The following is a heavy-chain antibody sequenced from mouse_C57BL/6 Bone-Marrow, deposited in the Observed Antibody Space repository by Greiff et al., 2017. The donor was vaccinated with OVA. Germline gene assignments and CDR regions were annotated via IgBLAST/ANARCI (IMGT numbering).Heavy chain of an antibody. Sequence: VKLMESGAELARPGASVKLPCKASGYTFTSYGISWVKQRTGQGLEWIGEIYPRSGNTYYNEKFKGKATLTADKSSSTAYMELRSLTSEDSAVYFCARGAIYYGYDGGFAYWGQGTLVTVSA. D-gene: IGHD2-2*01. CDR3: ARGAIYYGYDGGFAY. CDR2: IYPRSGNT. CDR1: GYTFTSYG. V-gene: IGHV1-81*01. J-gene: IGHJ3*01.